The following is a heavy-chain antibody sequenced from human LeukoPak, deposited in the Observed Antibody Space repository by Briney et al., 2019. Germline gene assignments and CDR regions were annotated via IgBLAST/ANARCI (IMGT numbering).Heavy chain of an antibody. D-gene: IGHD6-13*01. J-gene: IGHJ3*02. CDR3: ARDQSVRLLQTSSTYFKHVFAI. V-gene: IGHV1-18*01. CDR1: GYTFTNYG. CDR2: ISAYNGST. Sequence: ASVKVPCKTSGYTFTNYGISWVRQAPGLGLEWMGWISAYNGSTNYAQKVQGRVTMTTDTSTSTAYMELRSLRFDDTAVYYCARDQSVRLLQTSSTYFKHVFAIWGQGSMVTVSS.